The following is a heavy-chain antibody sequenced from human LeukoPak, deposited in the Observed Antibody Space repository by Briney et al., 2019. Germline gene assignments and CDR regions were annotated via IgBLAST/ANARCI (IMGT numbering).Heavy chain of an antibody. CDR2: IYYSGST. J-gene: IGHJ6*02. CDR1: GGSTSSGDYY. D-gene: IGHD1-26*01. Sequence: SETLSLTCTVSGGSTSSGDYYWSWIRQPPGKGLEWIGYIYYSGSTYYNPFLKSRVTISVDTSKNQFSLKLSSVTAADTAVYYCAREAEAILPWGVGYGMDVWGQGTTVTVSS. CDR3: AREAEAILPWGVGYGMDV. V-gene: IGHV4-30-4*01.